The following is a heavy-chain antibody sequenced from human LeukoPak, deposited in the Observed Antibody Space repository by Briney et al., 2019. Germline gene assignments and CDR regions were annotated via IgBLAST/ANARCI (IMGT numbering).Heavy chain of an antibody. CDR1: GFSLSTSEVG. CDR2: ISWNDDK. J-gene: IGHJ4*02. Sequence: SGPTLVKPTQTLTLTCTFSGFSLSTSEVGVGWMRQPPVKALERLAIISWNDDKRSSPSLKSRPNITKDTSTNKAVTPMTNRDPVDTATYYCAHRLGATYFDYGGQGTLVSVSS. V-gene: IGHV2-5*01. CDR3: AHRLGATYFDY. D-gene: IGHD1-26*01.